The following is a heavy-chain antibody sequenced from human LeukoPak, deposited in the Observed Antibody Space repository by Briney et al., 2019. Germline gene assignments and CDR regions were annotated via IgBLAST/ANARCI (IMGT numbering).Heavy chain of an antibody. CDR3: VRYWTGGQLVRSLDP. Sequence: SETLSLTYTVSGGSISSGGYYWSWIRQHPGKGLEWIGYIYYSGSTYCNPSLKSRVTISVDTSKNQFSLKLSSVTAADTAVYYCVRYWTGGQLVRSLDPWGQGTLVAVSS. CDR2: IYYSGST. V-gene: IGHV4-31*03. D-gene: IGHD1-1*01. J-gene: IGHJ5*02. CDR1: GGSISSGGYY.